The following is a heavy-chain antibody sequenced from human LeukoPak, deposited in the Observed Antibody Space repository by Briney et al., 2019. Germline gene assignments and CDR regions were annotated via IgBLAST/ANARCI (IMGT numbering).Heavy chain of an antibody. CDR3: ARAASVAGTYALDH. D-gene: IGHD6-19*01. V-gene: IGHV3-66*01. CDR1: GFTPSSIY. J-gene: IGHJ5*02. CDR2: IYGGGST. Sequence: GGPQRLSCAVSGFTPSSIYMSWVRQAPGEGVEWVSVIYGGGSTYYADSMKSRFTISRDNSKNTLYLQMNTLSAEDTAVYYCARAASVAGTYALDHWGQGTLVTVSS.